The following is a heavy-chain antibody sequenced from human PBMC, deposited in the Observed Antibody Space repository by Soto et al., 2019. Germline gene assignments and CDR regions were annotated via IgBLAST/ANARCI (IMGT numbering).Heavy chain of an antibody. CDR2: IDSDDDK. Sequence: ESGPTLVNPTQTLTLTCTFSGFSLSSSEMCVSWIRQPPGKALEWLALIDSDDDKFYSTSLKTRLTISKDTSKNQVVLTVTNMDPVDTATYYCARTRFSGYNKQFDYWGQGTLVTVSS. CDR3: ARTRFSGYNKQFDY. J-gene: IGHJ4*02. V-gene: IGHV2-70*01. D-gene: IGHD1-1*01. CDR1: GFSLSSSEMC.